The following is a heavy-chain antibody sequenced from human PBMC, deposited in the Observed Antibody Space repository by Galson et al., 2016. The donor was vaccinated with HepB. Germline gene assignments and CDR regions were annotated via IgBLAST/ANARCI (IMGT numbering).Heavy chain of an antibody. CDR2: ISANSGNT. CDR3: ARDVQYAFGL. CDR1: GYRFTRNG. V-gene: IGHV1-18*01. Sequence: SGAEVKVSCKASGYRFTRNGISWVRQAPGQGLEWIGWISANSGNTNYAQKFQGRVTMTRDTSTSTAYMELRSLRHDDTAVYYCARDVQYAFGLWGQGTVVSVSS. J-gene: IGHJ3*01.